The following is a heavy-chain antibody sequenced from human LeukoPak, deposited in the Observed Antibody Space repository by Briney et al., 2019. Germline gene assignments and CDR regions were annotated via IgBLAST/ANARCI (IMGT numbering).Heavy chain of an antibody. Sequence: SETLSLTCTVSGGSISSFDSYWSWIRQHPGKGLEWIGCVYYSGSTYFNPSLKSRVTISVDTSKNQFSLNLSSVTAADTAVYYCARGHRTYYYDSSGYYFDYWGQGTLVTVSS. CDR3: ARGHRTYYYDSSGYYFDY. D-gene: IGHD3-22*01. CDR2: VYYSGST. J-gene: IGHJ4*02. V-gene: IGHV4-31*03. CDR1: GGSISSFDSY.